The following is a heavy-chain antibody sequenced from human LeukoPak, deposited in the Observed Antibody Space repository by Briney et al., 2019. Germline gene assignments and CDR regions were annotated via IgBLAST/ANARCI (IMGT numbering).Heavy chain of an antibody. V-gene: IGHV3-11*01. CDR1: GFTSSDYY. CDR3: ARSNYYTVDV. Sequence: GGSLRLSCAASGFTSSDYYITWIRQPPGKGPEWISYISSSGGTTTYVDSVKGRFTISGDNAKNSLYLQMNSLRADDTAVYYCARSNYYTVDVWGQGTAVTVSS. CDR2: ISSSGGTT. J-gene: IGHJ6*02.